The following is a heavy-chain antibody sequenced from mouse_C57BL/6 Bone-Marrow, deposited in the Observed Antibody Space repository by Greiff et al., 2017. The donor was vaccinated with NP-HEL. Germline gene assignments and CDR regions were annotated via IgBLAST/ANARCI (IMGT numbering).Heavy chain of an antibody. J-gene: IGHJ3*01. V-gene: IGHV5-6*01. Sequence: EVKLVESGGDLVKPGGSLKLSCAASGFTFSSYGMSWVRQTPDKRLEWVATISSGGSYTYYPDSVKGRCTISRDNAKNTLYLQMSSLKSEDTAMYYCARQGGPYDGYSFAYWGQGTLVTVSA. CDR3: ARQGGPYDGYSFAY. CDR1: GFTFSSYG. CDR2: ISSGGSYT. D-gene: IGHD2-3*01.